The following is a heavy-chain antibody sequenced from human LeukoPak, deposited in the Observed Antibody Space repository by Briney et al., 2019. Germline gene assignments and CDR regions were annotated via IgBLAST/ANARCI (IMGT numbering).Heavy chain of an antibody. D-gene: IGHD3-10*01. CDR1: GFTVNSNY. J-gene: IGHJ5*02. V-gene: IGHV3-66*01. CDR2: IYSGGST. Sequence: PGGSLRLSCAASGFTVNSNYMSWVRQAPGKGLEWVSVIYSGGSTYYADSVKGRFTISRDNSKNTLYLQMNSLRAEDTAVYYCARVWFGEFGFDPWGQGTLVTVSS. CDR3: ARVWFGEFGFDP.